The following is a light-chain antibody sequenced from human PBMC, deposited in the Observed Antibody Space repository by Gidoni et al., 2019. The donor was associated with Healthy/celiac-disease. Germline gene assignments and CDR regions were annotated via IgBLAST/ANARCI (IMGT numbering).Light chain of an antibody. CDR1: QSVSSY. Sequence: EIVLTQSPATLSLSPGERATLSCRASQSVSSYLSWYQQKPGQAPRLLIYDASNRATRIPARFSGSGSGTDFTLTISSIEQEDVAVYYCQQRSNWPITFGQGTRLEIK. J-gene: IGKJ5*01. V-gene: IGKV3-11*01. CDR3: QQRSNWPIT. CDR2: DAS.